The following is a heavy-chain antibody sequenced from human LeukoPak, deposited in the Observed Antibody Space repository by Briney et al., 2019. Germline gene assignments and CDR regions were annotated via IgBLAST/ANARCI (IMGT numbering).Heavy chain of an antibody. V-gene: IGHV3-23*01. CDR2: ISGSGGST. D-gene: IGHD2-15*01. CDR1: GFTFSSYA. CDR3: AKRSRYCSGGSCSYYFDY. J-gene: IGHJ4*02. Sequence: PGGSLRLPCAASGFTFSSYAMSWVRQAPGKGLEWVSAISGSGGSTYYADSVKGRFTISRDNSKNTLYLQMNSLRAEDTAVYYCAKRSRYCSGGSCSYYFDYWGQGTLVTVSS.